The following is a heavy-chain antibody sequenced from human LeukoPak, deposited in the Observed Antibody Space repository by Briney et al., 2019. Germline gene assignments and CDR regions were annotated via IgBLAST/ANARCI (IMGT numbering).Heavy chain of an antibody. Sequence: GGSLRLSYAVPRVTFTSYAMSWVRQAPGKGREWVSGISGTVTSTYDAHYVKGRFTVSIDNSKNPLYLQMNSLRAEDTAVYYCAKDTHSGYRSSWYGWSFVYWGQGTLVPVSS. CDR1: RVTFTSYA. V-gene: IGHV3-23*01. J-gene: IGHJ4*02. D-gene: IGHD6-13*01. CDR3: AKDTHSGYRSSWYGWSFVY. CDR2: ISGTVTST.